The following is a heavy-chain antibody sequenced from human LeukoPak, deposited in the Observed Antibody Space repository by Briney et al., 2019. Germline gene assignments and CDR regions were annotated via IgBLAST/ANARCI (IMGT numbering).Heavy chain of an antibody. J-gene: IGHJ4*02. D-gene: IGHD3-22*01. CDR2: IIPIFGTA. V-gene: IGHV1-69*13. CDR1: GGTFSSYA. CDR3: ASPTNYYDSSGQFDY. Sequence: SVKVSCKASGGTFSSYAISWVRQAPGQGLEWMGGIIPIFGTANYAQKFQGRVTITADESTSTAYMELSSLRSEDTAVYYCASPTNYYDSSGQFDYWGQGTLVTVSS.